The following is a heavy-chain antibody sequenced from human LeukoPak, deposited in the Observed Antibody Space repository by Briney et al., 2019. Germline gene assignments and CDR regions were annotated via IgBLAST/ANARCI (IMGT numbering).Heavy chain of an antibody. CDR1: GFTFSNYS. D-gene: IGHD2-21*02. J-gene: IGHJ6*02. Sequence: GGSLRLSCAASGFTFSNYSMNWVRQAPGKGLEWVSSTSHTGRYIYYADSVKGRFTISRDNAKNSLYLQMNSLRAEDTAVYYCARGRGGDWTFYYYYGMDVWGQGTTVTVSS. CDR2: TSHTGRYI. V-gene: IGHV3-21*01. CDR3: ARGRGGDWTFYYYYGMDV.